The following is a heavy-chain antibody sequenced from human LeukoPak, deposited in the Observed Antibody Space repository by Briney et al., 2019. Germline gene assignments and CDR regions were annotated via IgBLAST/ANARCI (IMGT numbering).Heavy chain of an antibody. D-gene: IGHD3-22*01. J-gene: IGHJ4*02. CDR2: FDPEDGET. CDR1: GYTLTELS. Sequence: RASVKVSCKVSGYTLTELSMHWVRQAPGKGLEWMGGFDPEDGETIYAQKFQGRVTMTEDTSTDTAYMELSSLRSEDTAVYYCATGDYYDSSPLEYWGQGTLVTVSS. CDR3: ATGDYYDSSPLEY. V-gene: IGHV1-24*01.